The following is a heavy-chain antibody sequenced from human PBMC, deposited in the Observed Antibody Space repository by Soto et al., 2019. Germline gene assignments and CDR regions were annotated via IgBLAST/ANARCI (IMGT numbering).Heavy chain of an antibody. CDR2: ISGSGGST. CDR3: AKEGVGGATGYY. Sequence: EVQLLESGGGLVQPGGSLRLSCAASGFTFSSYAMSWVRQAPGKGLEWVAAISGSGGSTYYADSVKGRFTISRDNSKNTRYLEMNSLRSEDTAVYCCAKEGVGGATGYYWGQGTLVTVSS. D-gene: IGHD1-26*01. V-gene: IGHV3-23*01. CDR1: GFTFSSYA. J-gene: IGHJ4*02.